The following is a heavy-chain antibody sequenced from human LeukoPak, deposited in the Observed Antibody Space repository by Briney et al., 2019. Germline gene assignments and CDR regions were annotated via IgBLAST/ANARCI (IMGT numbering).Heavy chain of an antibody. V-gene: IGHV4-61*01. J-gene: IGHJ4*02. Sequence: TETLSLTSTVSGGSVSSGSYYWSWIRQPPGKGLEWIGYIYYSGSTNYNPSLKSRVTISVDTSKNQFSLKLSSVTAADTAVYYCARGEGNYVWGSYRYSYYFDYWGQGTLVTVSS. CDR1: GGSVSSGSYY. CDR2: IYYSGST. D-gene: IGHD3-16*02. CDR3: ARGEGNYVWGSYRYSYYFDY.